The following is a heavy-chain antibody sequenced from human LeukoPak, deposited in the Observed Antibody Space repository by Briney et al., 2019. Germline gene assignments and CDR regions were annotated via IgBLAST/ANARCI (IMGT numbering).Heavy chain of an antibody. J-gene: IGHJ3*02. CDR2: ISGSGGST. Sequence: PGGSLRLSCAASGFTFSSYAMSWVRQAPGKGLEWVSAISGSGGSTYYADSVKGRFTISRDNSKNTLYLQMNSLRAEDTALYYCAKVSGFDWLFDAFDIWGQGTMVTVSS. V-gene: IGHV3-23*01. D-gene: IGHD3-9*01. CDR1: GFTFSSYA. CDR3: AKVSGFDWLFDAFDI.